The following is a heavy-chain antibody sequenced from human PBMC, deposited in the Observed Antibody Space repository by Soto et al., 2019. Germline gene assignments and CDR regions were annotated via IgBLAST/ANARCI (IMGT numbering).Heavy chain of an antibody. Sequence: SETLSLTCTVTGGTIRSSSFHRGWIRQPPGKGLEWIGSIYYSGSTYYSPSPKSRVTISVDTSKNQFSLKPSSVTAADTAVYYCARRERAAGTDWWFDPWGEGTLVT. V-gene: IGHV4-39*01. CDR1: GGTIRSSSFH. D-gene: IGHD6-13*01. CDR3: ARRERAAGTDWWFDP. J-gene: IGHJ5*02. CDR2: IYYSGST.